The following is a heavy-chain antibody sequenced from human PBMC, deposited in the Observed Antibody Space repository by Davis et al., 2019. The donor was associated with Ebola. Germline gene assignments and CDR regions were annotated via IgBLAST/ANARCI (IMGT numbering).Heavy chain of an antibody. J-gene: IGHJ4*02. Sequence: SETLSLTCTVSAGSSSTYYWSWVRQPPGKGLEWVGYIYYSGTTHYHPSLRGRVTISVDTSKKHFSLKLGSVTAADTAVYYCARGSQWLGPDYWGQGTLFTVSS. V-gene: IGHV4-59*01. CDR2: IYYSGTT. CDR3: ARGSQWLGPDY. CDR1: AGSSSTYY. D-gene: IGHD6-19*01.